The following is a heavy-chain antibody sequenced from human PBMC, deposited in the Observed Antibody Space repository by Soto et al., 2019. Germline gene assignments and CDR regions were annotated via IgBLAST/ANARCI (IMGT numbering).Heavy chain of an antibody. J-gene: IGHJ4*02. V-gene: IGHV3-23*01. Sequence: GGSLRLSCAASGFTFSNYAMTWVRQTPGKGLEWVSAISGGAGDTYYADSVKGRFTISRDNSKNTLYLRMNSLRAEDTAVYYCAKGSRITLVRGVNDYWGQGTLVTVSS. CDR1: GFTFSNYA. CDR2: ISGGAGDT. CDR3: AKGSRITLVRGVNDY. D-gene: IGHD3-10*01.